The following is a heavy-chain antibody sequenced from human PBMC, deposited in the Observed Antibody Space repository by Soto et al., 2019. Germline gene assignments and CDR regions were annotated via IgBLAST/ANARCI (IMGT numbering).Heavy chain of an antibody. CDR3: TKGRYFDLLPYYFDY. V-gene: IGHV3-30*18. CDR2: ISDDGSNK. Sequence: GGSLRLSCAASGFTFSSYGMHWVRQAPGKGLEWVAVISDDGSNKYYIDSVKGRFTISRDNSNNTLYLQMNSLRAEDTAVYYCTKGRYFDLLPYYFDYWGQGTLVTVSS. J-gene: IGHJ4*02. D-gene: IGHD3-9*01. CDR1: GFTFSSYG.